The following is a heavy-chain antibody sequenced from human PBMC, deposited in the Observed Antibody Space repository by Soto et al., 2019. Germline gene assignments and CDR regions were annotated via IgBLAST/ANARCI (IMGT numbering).Heavy chain of an antibody. J-gene: IGHJ4*02. D-gene: IGHD1-26*01. V-gene: IGHV3-53*01. CDR3: ARGVPVGAIGRFYFDS. CDR2: MYSGGTAT. Sequence: EVQLVESGGGLIQPGGSLRLSCAASGFTVSDNYMTWVRQAPGKGLEWVSVMYSGGTATSYADSGKGRFTVSGDSSKNTVSLQLDSLRAEDTAVYYCARGVPVGAIGRFYFDSWGQGTLVTVSS. CDR1: GFTVSDNY.